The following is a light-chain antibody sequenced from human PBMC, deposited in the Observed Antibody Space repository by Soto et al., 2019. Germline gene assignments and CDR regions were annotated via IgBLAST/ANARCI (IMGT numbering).Light chain of an antibody. CDR2: AAS. CDR3: QQRSNWPPIT. CDR1: QSVSSY. J-gene: IGKJ5*01. V-gene: IGKV3-11*01. Sequence: EIVLTQSPASLSLSAGDRATISCRASQSVSSYLAWYQQKPGQAPRLLIYAASNWQSGIPARFSGSGSGTDVSLTISSLEPEDFAVYYCQQRSNWPPITFGQGTRLEIK.